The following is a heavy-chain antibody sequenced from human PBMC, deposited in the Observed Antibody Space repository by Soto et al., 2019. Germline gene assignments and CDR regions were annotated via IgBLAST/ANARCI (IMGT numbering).Heavy chain of an antibody. CDR2: INHSGST. V-gene: IGHV4-34*01. CDR1: GGSFSGYY. Sequence: QVQLQQWGAGLLKPSETLSLTCAVYGGSFSGYYWNWIRQPPGKGLEWIGEINHSGSTNYNPSLKSRVTISVDTSKNQFSLKLSSVTAADTDVYYCAKRYGRNFDYWGQGTLVTVSS. J-gene: IGHJ4*02. D-gene: IGHD5-18*01. CDR3: AKRYGRNFDY.